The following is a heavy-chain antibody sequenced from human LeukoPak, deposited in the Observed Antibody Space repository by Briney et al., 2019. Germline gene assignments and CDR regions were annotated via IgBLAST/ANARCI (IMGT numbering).Heavy chain of an antibody. CDR1: GFTFSSYS. CDR2: VSSRISTI. CDR3: ARGTLWLAFDC. D-gene: IGHD5-18*01. Sequence: PGGSLRISCAASGFTFSSYSMNWVRQAPGKGLEWVSYVSSRISTIYYADSVKGRFTISRDNAKNSLYLQMNSLRAEDTAVYYCARGTLWLAFDCWGQGTLVTVSS. J-gene: IGHJ4*02. V-gene: IGHV3-48*01.